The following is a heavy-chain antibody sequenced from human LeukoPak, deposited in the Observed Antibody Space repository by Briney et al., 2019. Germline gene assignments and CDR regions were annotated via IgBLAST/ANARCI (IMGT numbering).Heavy chain of an antibody. CDR3: ARNYYGSGSYFSLFDY. D-gene: IGHD3-10*01. V-gene: IGHV1-2*02. Sequence: ASVKVSCKASGYTFTGYYMHWVRQAPGQGLEWMGWINPNSGGTNYAQKFQGRVTMTRDTSISTACMELSGLRSDDTAVYYCARNYYGSGSYFSLFDYWGQGTLVTVSS. CDR1: GYTFTGYY. J-gene: IGHJ4*02. CDR2: INPNSGGT.